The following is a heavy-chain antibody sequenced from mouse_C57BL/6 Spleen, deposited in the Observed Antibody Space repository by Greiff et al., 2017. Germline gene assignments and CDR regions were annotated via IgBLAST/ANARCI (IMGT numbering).Heavy chain of an antibody. V-gene: IGHV1-74*01. CDR2: IHPSDSDT. CDR3: AISHYYGSSYGWFAY. Sequence: VQLQQPGAELVKPGASVKVSCKASGYTFTSYWMHWVKQRPGQGLEWIGRIHPSDSDTNYNQKFKGKAKLTVDKSSSTAYMQLSSLTSEDSAVYYCAISHYYGSSYGWFAYWGQGTLVTVSA. J-gene: IGHJ3*01. D-gene: IGHD1-1*01. CDR1: GYTFTSYW.